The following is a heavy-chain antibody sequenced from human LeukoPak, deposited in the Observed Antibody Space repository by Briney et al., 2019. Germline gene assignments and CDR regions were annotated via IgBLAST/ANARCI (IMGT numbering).Heavy chain of an antibody. Sequence: PGRSLRLSCAASGFTFSSHGMHWVRQAPGKGLEWVAVISYDGSNNYSADPVKGRFTISRDNSKNTLYLQMNSLRAEDTAVYFCAKSMGQWLPPDYWGQGTLVTVSS. CDR2: ISYDGSNN. CDR1: GFTFSSHG. J-gene: IGHJ4*02. V-gene: IGHV3-30*18. CDR3: AKSMGQWLPPDY. D-gene: IGHD6-19*01.